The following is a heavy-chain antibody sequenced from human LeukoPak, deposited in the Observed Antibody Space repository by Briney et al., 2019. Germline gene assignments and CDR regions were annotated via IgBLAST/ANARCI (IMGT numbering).Heavy chain of an antibody. CDR1: GYTFTGYY. D-gene: IGHD3-22*01. CDR3: ARAQSYRSRITMIVVVGAFDI. Sequence: RASVKVSCKASGYTFTGYYMHWVRQAPGQGLEWMGWMNPNSGNTGYAQKFQGRVTMTRNTSISTAYMELSSLRSEDTAVYYCARAQSYRSRITMIVVVGAFDIWGQGTMVTVSS. CDR2: MNPNSGNT. V-gene: IGHV1-8*02. J-gene: IGHJ3*02.